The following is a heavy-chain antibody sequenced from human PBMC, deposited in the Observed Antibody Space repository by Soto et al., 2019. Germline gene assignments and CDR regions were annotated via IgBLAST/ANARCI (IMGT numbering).Heavy chain of an antibody. V-gene: IGHV3-23*01. CDR2: ISGNGGTT. D-gene: IGHD6-19*01. Sequence: EVQLLESGGGLVQPGGSLRLSCAASGFSFSSYAMSWVRQAPGKGLEWVSAISGNGGTTYYADSVKGRFTISRDNSKNTLYLQMNSPRAADTAVYYCAKEPLAQASGWYADYWGQGTLVTVSS. CDR3: AKEPLAQASGWYADY. J-gene: IGHJ4*02. CDR1: GFSFSSYA.